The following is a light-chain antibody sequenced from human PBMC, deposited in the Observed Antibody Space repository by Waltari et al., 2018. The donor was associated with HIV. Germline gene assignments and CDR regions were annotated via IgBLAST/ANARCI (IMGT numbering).Light chain of an antibody. CDR1: NVGRKS. CDR2: DDS. V-gene: IGLV3-21*04. J-gene: IGLJ2*01. CDR3: QVWDSSSDHPV. Sequence: SYVLTQPPSVSVATGKTARITCGGNNVGRKSVHWYQQKPGQAPMPVIYDDSDRPSGIPERISGSNSGNTATLTITRVEAGDEADYYCQVWDSSSDHPVFGGGTKLTVL.